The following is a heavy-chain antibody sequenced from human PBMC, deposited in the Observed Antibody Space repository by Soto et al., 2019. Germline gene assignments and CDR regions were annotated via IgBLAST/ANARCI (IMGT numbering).Heavy chain of an antibody. Sequence: SETLSLTCTVSGGSISSGDYYWSWIRQPPGKGLEWIGYIYYSGSTYYNPSLKSRVTISVDTSKNQFSLKLSSVTAADTAVYYCARDRRFGELSASYYYGMDVWGQGPTVTVSS. J-gene: IGHJ6*02. CDR3: ARDRRFGELSASYYYGMDV. D-gene: IGHD3-10*01. V-gene: IGHV4-30-4*01. CDR1: GGSISSGDYY. CDR2: IYYSGST.